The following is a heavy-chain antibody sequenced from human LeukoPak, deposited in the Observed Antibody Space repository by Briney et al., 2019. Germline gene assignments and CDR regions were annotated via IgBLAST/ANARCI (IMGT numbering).Heavy chain of an antibody. CDR2: IYTSGST. V-gene: IGHV4-4*08. CDR1: GGSISSYY. J-gene: IGHJ4*02. D-gene: IGHD3-22*01. CDR3: ARAYYDSSGSQTDY. Sequence: SETLSLTCTVSGGSISSYYWSCIRQPPGKGLEWIGRIYTSGSTNYNPSLKSRVTISVDTSKNQFSLKLSSVAAADTAVYYCARAYYDSSGSQTDYWGQGTLVTVSS.